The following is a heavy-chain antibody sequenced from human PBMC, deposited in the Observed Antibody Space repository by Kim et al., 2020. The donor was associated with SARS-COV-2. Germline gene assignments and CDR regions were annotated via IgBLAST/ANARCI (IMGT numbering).Heavy chain of an antibody. J-gene: IGHJ6*03. CDR1: GGSFSGYY. D-gene: IGHD2-2*01. V-gene: IGHV4-34*01. Sequence: SETLSLTCAVYGGSFSGYYWSWIRQPPGKGLEWIGEINHSGSTNYNPSLKSRVTISVDTSKNQFSLKLSSVTAADTAVYYCARKTDPEPSHYYYMDVWGKGTTVTVSS. CDR3: ARKTDPEPSHYYYMDV. CDR2: INHSGST.